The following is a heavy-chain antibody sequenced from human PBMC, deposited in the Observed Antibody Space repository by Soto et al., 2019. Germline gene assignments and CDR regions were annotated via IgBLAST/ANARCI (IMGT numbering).Heavy chain of an antibody. J-gene: IGHJ4*02. CDR2: IIPIFGTA. V-gene: IGHV1-69*13. CDR1: RGTFSSYA. CDR3: ARILMNYYRLDY. D-gene: IGHD3-10*01. Sequence: SVKVSCKASRGTFSSYAISWVRQAPGQGLEWMGGIIPIFGTANYAQKFQGRVTITADESTSTASLKLTSVTAADTAVYFCARILMNYYRLDYWGQGALVTVSS.